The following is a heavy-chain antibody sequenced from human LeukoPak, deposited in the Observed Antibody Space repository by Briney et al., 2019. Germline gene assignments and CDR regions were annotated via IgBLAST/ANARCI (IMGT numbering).Heavy chain of an antibody. CDR3: ARDEGGAKLDY. D-gene: IGHD3-16*01. V-gene: IGHV4-31*03. CDR1: GGSISSGGYY. CDR2: IYYSGST. Sequence: SETLSLTCTVSGGSISSGGYYWSWIRQHPGKGLEWIGYIYYSGSTYYSPSLKSRVIISVDTSKNQFSLKLSSVTAADTAVYYCARDEGGAKLDYWGQGTLVTVSS. J-gene: IGHJ4*02.